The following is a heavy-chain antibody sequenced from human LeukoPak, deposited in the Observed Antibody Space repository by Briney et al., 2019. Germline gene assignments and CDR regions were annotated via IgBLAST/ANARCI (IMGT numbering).Heavy chain of an antibody. CDR3: AKAASSSWPSYYYGMDV. Sequence: GGSLRLSCAASGFIFSSYSMGWVRQAPGKGLEWVSVITGSGGNTYYADSVKGRFTISKDNSKNTVYLQMSSLRVDDSAVYYCAKAASSSWPSYYYGMDVWGQGTTVTVSS. V-gene: IGHV3-23*01. J-gene: IGHJ6*02. CDR1: GFIFSSYS. D-gene: IGHD6-13*01. CDR2: ITGSGGNT.